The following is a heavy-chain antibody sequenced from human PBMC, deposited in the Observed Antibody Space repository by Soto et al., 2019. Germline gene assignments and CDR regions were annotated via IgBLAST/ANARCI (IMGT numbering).Heavy chain of an antibody. D-gene: IGHD1-26*01. CDR1: GDSITSNSYF. Sequence: SETLSLTCTVSGDSITSNSYFWAWIRQPPGKGLEWIGSIYYSGTTYYNPSLKSRVTISVDRSKNQFSLKLSSVTAADTAVYYCAKDSSLAYFASWAQGALVTVSS. V-gene: IGHV4-39*02. CDR3: AKDSSLAYFAS. J-gene: IGHJ1*01. CDR2: IYYSGTT.